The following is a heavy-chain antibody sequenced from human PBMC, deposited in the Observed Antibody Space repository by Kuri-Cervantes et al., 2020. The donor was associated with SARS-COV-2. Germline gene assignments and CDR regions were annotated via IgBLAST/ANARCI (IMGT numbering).Heavy chain of an antibody. Sequence: ETLSLTCAASGFTFSSYWMSWVRQAPGKGLEWVSVIYSCGSTYYADSVKGRFTISRDNSKNTLYLQMNSLRDEDTAVYYCARDDPYYYESSGYSADWFDPWGQGTLVTVSS. CDR1: GFTFSSYW. CDR3: ARDDPYYYESSGYSADWFDP. D-gene: IGHD3-22*01. CDR2: IYSCGST. J-gene: IGHJ5*02. V-gene: IGHV3-66*01.